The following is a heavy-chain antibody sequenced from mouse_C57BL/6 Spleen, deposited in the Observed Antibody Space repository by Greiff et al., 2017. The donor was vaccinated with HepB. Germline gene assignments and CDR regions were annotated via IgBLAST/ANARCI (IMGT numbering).Heavy chain of an antibody. CDR1: GYAFTNYL. J-gene: IGHJ3*01. CDR2: INPGSGDT. CDR3: ARGNWDY. Sequence: VQLQQSGAELVRPGASVKMSCKASGYAFTNYLIKWVKQRTGQGLEWIGVINPGSGDTNYNEKFKGKATLTADKSSSTAYMQLSSLTSEDSAVYFCARGNWDYWGQGTLVTVSA. V-gene: IGHV1-54*01. D-gene: IGHD4-1*01.